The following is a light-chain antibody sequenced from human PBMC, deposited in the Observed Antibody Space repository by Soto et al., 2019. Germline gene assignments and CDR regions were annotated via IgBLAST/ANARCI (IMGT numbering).Light chain of an antibody. CDR2: GAS. J-gene: IGKJ5*01. Sequence: EIVLTQSPGTLSLSPSERACLXCRTSQSISSSFLAWYQQKPGQAPRLLIYGASSRATGIPDRFSGTGSETDFTLTISRLEPEDFAVYYCQQYDNSPITFGQGTRLEIK. V-gene: IGKV3-20*01. CDR1: QSISSSF. CDR3: QQYDNSPIT.